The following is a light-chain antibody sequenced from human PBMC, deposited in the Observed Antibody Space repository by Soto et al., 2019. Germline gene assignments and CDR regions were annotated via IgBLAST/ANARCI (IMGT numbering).Light chain of an antibody. CDR2: DVS. CDR1: SSDVGGYNY. Sequence: QSALTQPRSVSGSPGQSVTISCTGTSSDVGGYNYVSWYQQHPGKAPKLMIHDVSKRPSGVPDRFSGSKSGNTASLTISGLQAEDEADYYCCSYAGIYTFVFGAGTKLTVL. V-gene: IGLV2-11*01. J-gene: IGLJ1*01. CDR3: CSYAGIYTFV.